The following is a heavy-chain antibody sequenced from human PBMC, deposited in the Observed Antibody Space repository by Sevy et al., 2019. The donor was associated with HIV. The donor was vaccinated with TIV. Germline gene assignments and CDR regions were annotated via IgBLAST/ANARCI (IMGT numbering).Heavy chain of an antibody. CDR1: GFTFSSYA. CDR2: ISYDGSNK. Sequence: GGSLRLSCAASGFTFSSYAMHWVRQAPGKGLEWVAVISYDGSNKYYADSVKGRFTISRDNSKNTLYLQMNSLRAEDTAVYYGARAYDSSGSYYLFDYWGQGTLVTVSS. D-gene: IGHD3-10*01. CDR3: ARAYDSSGSYYLFDY. J-gene: IGHJ4*02. V-gene: IGHV3-30*04.